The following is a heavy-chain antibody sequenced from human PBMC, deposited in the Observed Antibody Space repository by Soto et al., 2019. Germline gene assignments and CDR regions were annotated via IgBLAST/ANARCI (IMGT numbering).Heavy chain of an antibody. CDR2: ISHSGST. V-gene: IGHV4-59*01. J-gene: IGHJ6*02. Sequence: SETLSLTCTVSGDSISSYYWRWIRQPPGKGLEWIGCISHSGSTNYNPSRKIRVTISVDTSKNQYSLKLSSVTAADTAVYYCARGGDGYNYYYYGMDVWGQGTTVTVSS. CDR3: ARGGDGYNYYYYGMDV. D-gene: IGHD5-12*01. CDR1: GDSISSYY.